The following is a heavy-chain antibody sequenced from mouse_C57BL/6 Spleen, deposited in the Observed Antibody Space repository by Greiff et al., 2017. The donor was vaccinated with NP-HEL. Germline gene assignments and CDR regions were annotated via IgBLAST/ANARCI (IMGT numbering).Heavy chain of an antibody. CDR3: ARKGWDVRDWYFDV. Sequence: QVQLQQPGAELVKPGASVKLSCKASGYTFTSYWMQWVKQRPGQGLEWIGEIDPSDSYTNYNQKFKGKATLTVDTSSSTAYMQLSSLTSEDSAVYYCARKGWDVRDWYFDVWGTGTTVTVSS. CDR2: IDPSDSYT. J-gene: IGHJ1*03. CDR1: GYTFTSYW. V-gene: IGHV1-50*01. D-gene: IGHD3-3*01.